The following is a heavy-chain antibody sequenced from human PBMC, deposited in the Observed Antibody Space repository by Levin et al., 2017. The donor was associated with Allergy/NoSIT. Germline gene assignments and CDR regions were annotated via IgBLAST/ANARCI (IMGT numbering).Heavy chain of an antibody. CDR2: IYYSGST. D-gene: IGHD6-19*01. V-gene: IGHV4-59*01. CDR1: GGSISNYY. J-gene: IGHJ1*01. CDR3: ARGIAVAGTPEYFQY. Sequence: KASETLSLTCTVSGGSISNYYWSWIRQPPGKGLEWIGYIYYSGSTNYNPSLKSRVTISVDTSKNQFSLKLSSVSAADTAVYYCARGIAVAGTPEYFQYWGQGTLVTVSS.